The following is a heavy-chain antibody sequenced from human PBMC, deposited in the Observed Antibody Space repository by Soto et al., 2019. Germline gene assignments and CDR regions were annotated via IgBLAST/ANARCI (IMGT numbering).Heavy chain of an antibody. D-gene: IGHD6-13*01. CDR2: IIAFSDIV. J-gene: IGHJ6*02. CDR3: ARSLYSSSWYHSGNSYYYYGMDV. Sequence: QVQLVQSGAEVKKPGSSVKVSCKASGGTFGIYAITWVRQAPGQGLEWMGGIIAFSDIVNYTQKLQGRVTNTADESTNTAYMDISSLRSEDTAVYYCARSLYSSSWYHSGNSYYYYGMDVWGQGTTVTVSS. CDR1: GGTFGIYA. V-gene: IGHV1-69*12.